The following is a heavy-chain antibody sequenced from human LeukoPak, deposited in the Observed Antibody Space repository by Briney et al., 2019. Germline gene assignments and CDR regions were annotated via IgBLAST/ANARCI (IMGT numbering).Heavy chain of an antibody. CDR2: ISGSDGST. D-gene: IGHD6-13*01. CDR1: GFTFSTFA. Sequence: GGSLRLSCAASGFTFSTFAMTWVRQAPGKGLEWVSAISGSDGSTFYADSVEGRFTISRDNSKSTLYLQMNSLRADDTALYYCARPPSSSIYIGGDYWGQGTLVTVYS. V-gene: IGHV3-23*01. CDR3: ARPPSSSIYIGGDY. J-gene: IGHJ4*02.